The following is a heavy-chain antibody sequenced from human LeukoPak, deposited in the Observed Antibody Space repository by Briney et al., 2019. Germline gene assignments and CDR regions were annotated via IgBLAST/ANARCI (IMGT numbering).Heavy chain of an antibody. J-gene: IGHJ4*02. CDR2: ISYDGTTK. CDR3: VRGPHIAATSY. D-gene: IGHD6-25*01. CDR1: EFTFSTSA. V-gene: IGHV3-30*04. Sequence: PGRSLRLSCAASEFTFSTSAMHWVRQAPGKGLEWVAAISYDGTTKYYAESVKGRFTISRDNAKKSLYLQINTLRAEDTAVYYCVRGPHIAATSYWGQGTLVTVSS.